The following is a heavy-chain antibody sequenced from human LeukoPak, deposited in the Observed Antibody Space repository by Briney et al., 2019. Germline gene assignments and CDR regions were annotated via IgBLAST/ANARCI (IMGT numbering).Heavy chain of an antibody. CDR3: ARDRSAVRGVPWDYYGMDV. CDR2: IYYSGST. D-gene: IGHD3-10*01. J-gene: IGHJ6*04. V-gene: IGHV4-31*03. CDR1: GGSISSGGYY. Sequence: SETLSLTCTVSGGSISSGGYYWSWIRQHPGKGLEWIGYIYYSGSTYYNPSLKSRVTISVDTSKNQFSLKLSSVTAADTAVYYCARDRSAVRGVPWDYYGMDVWGKGTTVTVSS.